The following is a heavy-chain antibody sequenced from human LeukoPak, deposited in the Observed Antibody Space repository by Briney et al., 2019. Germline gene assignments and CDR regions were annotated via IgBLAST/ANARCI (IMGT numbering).Heavy chain of an antibody. Sequence: GGSLRLSCAASGFTFSSYSMHWVRQAPGKGLEWVSSISSSSSYIYYADSLKGRFTISRDNAKNSLYLQMNSLRAEDTAVYYCARELGAFDIWGQGTMVTVSS. D-gene: IGHD7-27*01. J-gene: IGHJ3*02. CDR2: ISSSSSYI. CDR1: GFTFSSYS. CDR3: ARELGAFDI. V-gene: IGHV3-21*01.